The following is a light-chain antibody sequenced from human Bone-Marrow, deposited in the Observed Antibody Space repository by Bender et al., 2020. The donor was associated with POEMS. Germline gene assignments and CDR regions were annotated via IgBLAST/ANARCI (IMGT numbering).Light chain of an antibody. J-gene: IGLJ3*02. CDR1: SSKFGSYP. CDR2: NNS. Sequence: HSVLTQPPSASGTPGQRVTISCSGSSSKFGSYPVNWYQQLPGAAPKLVIFNNSQRPSGVPDRCSGSNSGTSASLAISGLLSDDEADFYCATWDDSLNGWVFGGGTKLTVL. CDR3: ATWDDSLNGWV. V-gene: IGLV1-44*01.